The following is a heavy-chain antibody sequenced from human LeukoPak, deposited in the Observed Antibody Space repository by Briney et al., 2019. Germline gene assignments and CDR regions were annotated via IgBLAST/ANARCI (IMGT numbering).Heavy chain of an antibody. V-gene: IGHV4-59*08. CDR1: GGSISSYY. J-gene: IGHJ6*02. D-gene: IGHD3-10*01. CDR2: IYYSGST. CDR3: ARHGPPAPGVDV. Sequence: SETLSLTCTVSGGSISSYYWSWIRQPPGKGLEWIGYIYYSGSTNCNPSLKSRVTISVDTSKNQFSLKLSSVTAADTAVYYCARHGPPAPGVDVWGQGTTVTVSS.